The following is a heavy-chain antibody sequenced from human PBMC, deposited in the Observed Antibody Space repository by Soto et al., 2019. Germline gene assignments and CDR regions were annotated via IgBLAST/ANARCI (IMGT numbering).Heavy chain of an antibody. CDR3: ARSYGCNPGTFAF. Sequence: QVQLQQWGAGLLKPSETLSLTCAVYGGSFSGYYWSWIRQPPGKGLECIGEISHSGSTNYNPSLNSRVTISVDTSKNQFSLKLSSVTAADSAVYYCARSYGCNPGTFAFWGQGTVVTVSS. V-gene: IGHV4-34*01. J-gene: IGHJ4*02. CDR2: ISHSGST. D-gene: IGHD5-18*01. CDR1: GGSFSGYY.